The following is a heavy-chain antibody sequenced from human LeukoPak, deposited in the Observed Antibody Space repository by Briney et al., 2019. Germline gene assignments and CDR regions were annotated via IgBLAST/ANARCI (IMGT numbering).Heavy chain of an antibody. CDR3: ARSEKVATATGWFDP. CDR2: IYNSGST. J-gene: IGHJ5*02. V-gene: IGHV4-59*01. D-gene: IGHD5-12*01. Sequence: SETLSLTCTVSGASISSYYWSWIRQSPGKGLEWIGYIYNSGSTNYNPSLKSRVNIAVDTSKNQFSLKLTSVTAADTAVYYCARSEKVATATGWFDPWGQGTLVTVSS. CDR1: GASISSYY.